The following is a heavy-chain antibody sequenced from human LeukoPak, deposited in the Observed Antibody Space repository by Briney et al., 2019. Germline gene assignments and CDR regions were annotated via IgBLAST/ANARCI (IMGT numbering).Heavy chain of an antibody. J-gene: IGHJ4*02. CDR1: GFTFSSYS. Sequence: PGGSLRLSCAASGFTFSSYSMNWVRRAPGKGLEWVSSISSSSSYIYYADSVKGRFTISRDNAKNSLYLQMNSLRAEDTAVYYCARAPHGGCTNGVCYIGIDYWGQGTLVTVSS. CDR3: ARAPHGGCTNGVCYIGIDY. CDR2: ISSSSSYI. D-gene: IGHD2-8*01. V-gene: IGHV3-21*01.